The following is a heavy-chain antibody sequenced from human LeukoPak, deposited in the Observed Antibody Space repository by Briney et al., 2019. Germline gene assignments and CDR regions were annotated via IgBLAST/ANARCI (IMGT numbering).Heavy chain of an antibody. V-gene: IGHV4-30-2*01. D-gene: IGHD5-12*01. CDR2: IYHSGST. J-gene: IGHJ4*02. CDR3: ASGGYSGYWEGFFDY. Sequence: SETPSLTCAVSGGSISSGGYSWSWIRQPPGKGLEWIGYIYHSGSTYYNPSLKSRVTISVDRSKNQFSLKLSSVTAADTAVYYCASGGYSGYWEGFFDYWGQGTLVTVSS. CDR1: GGSISSGGYS.